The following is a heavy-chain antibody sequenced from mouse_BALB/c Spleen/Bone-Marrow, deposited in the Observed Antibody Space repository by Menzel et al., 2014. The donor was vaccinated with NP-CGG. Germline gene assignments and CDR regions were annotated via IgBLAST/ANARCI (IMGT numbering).Heavy chain of an antibody. Sequence: VQLKQSGAELVKPGASVKLSCTASGFNIKDTYMHWVKQRPEQGLEWIGRIDPANGNTKYDPKFQDKATITADTSSNTAYLQLSSLTSEDTAVYYCARWEYCAMDYWGQGTSVTVSS. V-gene: IGHV14-3*02. J-gene: IGHJ4*01. CDR3: ARWEYCAMDY. D-gene: IGHD4-1*01. CDR2: IDPANGNT. CDR1: GFNIKDTY.